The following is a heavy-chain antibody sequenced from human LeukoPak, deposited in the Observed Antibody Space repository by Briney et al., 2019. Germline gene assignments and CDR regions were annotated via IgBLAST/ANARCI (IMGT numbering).Heavy chain of an antibody. J-gene: IGHJ4*02. CDR1: GYTFTGYY. D-gene: IGHD4-17*01. CDR2: INPNSGGT. Sequence: ASVKVSCKASGYTFTGYYMHWVRQAPGQGLEWMGWINPNSGGTNYAQKFQGRVTMTRNTSISTAYMELSSLRSEDTAVYYCARALGDPAYIDYWGQGTLVTVSS. V-gene: IGHV1-2*02. CDR3: ARALGDPAYIDY.